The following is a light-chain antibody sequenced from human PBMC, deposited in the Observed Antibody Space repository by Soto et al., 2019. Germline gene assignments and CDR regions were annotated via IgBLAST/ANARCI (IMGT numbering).Light chain of an antibody. V-gene: IGKV3-20*01. Sequence: EIVLTQSPGTLSLSPGERATLSCRASQSVSSSSYLAWYQQKPGQAPRLLIYGASSRATGIPDRFSGSGSATDFTLTISRREPEDFAGYYCRQYGSSPSYTFGQGTKLEIK. J-gene: IGKJ2*01. CDR1: QSVSSSSY. CDR3: RQYGSSPSYT. CDR2: GAS.